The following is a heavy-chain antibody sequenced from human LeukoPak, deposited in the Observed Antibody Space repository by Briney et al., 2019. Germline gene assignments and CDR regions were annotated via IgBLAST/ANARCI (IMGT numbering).Heavy chain of an antibody. CDR3: AAECYDILTGSNYYYGTDV. CDR2: ISGSGGST. V-gene: IGHV3-23*01. J-gene: IGHJ6*02. D-gene: IGHD3-9*01. Sequence: GGSLRLSYAASGFTFSSYAMSWVRQAPGKGLEWVSAISGSGGSTYYADSVKGRFTISRDNSKNTLYLQMNSLRAEDTAVYYCAAECYDILTGSNYYYGTDVWGQGTTVTVSS. CDR1: GFTFSSYA.